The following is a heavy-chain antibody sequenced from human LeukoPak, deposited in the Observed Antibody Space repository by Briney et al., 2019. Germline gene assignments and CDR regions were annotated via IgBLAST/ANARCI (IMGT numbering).Heavy chain of an antibody. CDR3: ARDQAKPPYYDSSGYYTNDAFDI. D-gene: IGHD3-22*01. CDR2: VSSSSSYI. CDR1: GFTFSSYS. Sequence: GGSLRLSCAASGFTFSSYSMNWVRQAPGKGREWVSSVSSSSSYIYYADSVKGRFTISRDNAKNSLYLQMNSLRAEDTAVYYCARDQAKPPYYDSSGYYTNDAFDIWGQGTMVTVSS. V-gene: IGHV3-21*01. J-gene: IGHJ3*02.